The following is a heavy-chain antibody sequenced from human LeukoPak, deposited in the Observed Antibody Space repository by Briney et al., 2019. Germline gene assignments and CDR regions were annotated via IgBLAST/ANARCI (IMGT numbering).Heavy chain of an antibody. CDR1: GFTFSDYY. Sequence: GGSLRLSCAASGFTFSDYYMSWIRQAPGKGLEWVSYISSSGSTIYYADSVKGRSTISRDNAKNSLYLQMNSLRAEDTAVYYCASEMGDYGGNSDYYYYMDVWGKGTTVTVSS. D-gene: IGHD4-23*01. CDR2: ISSSGSTI. CDR3: ASEMGDYGGNSDYYYYMDV. V-gene: IGHV3-11*01. J-gene: IGHJ6*03.